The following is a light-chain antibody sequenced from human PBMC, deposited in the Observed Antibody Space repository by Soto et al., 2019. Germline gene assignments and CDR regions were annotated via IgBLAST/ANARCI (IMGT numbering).Light chain of an antibody. CDR2: VAS. CDR3: QQYGSSGT. V-gene: IGKV3-15*01. J-gene: IGKJ1*01. CDR1: QSVSSN. Sequence: VGMTQSPATLSVSPCEIATLSCRASQSVSSNLAWYQQKPVQAPSLLISVASTRATGIPARFSGSGSGTDFTLTISRLEPEDFAVYSCQQYGSSGTFGQGTKVDIK.